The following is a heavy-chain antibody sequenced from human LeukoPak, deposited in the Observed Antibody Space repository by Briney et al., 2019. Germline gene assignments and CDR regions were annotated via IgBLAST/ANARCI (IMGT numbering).Heavy chain of an antibody. Sequence: ASVKVSCKASGYTFISYGISWVRQAPGQGLEWMGWISAYNGNTNYAQKLQGRVTMTTDTSTSTAYMELRSLRSDDTAVYYCAPRLTVTTLNWFDPWGQGTLVTVSS. J-gene: IGHJ5*02. CDR2: ISAYNGNT. V-gene: IGHV1-18*01. CDR1: GYTFISYG. CDR3: APRLTVTTLNWFDP. D-gene: IGHD4-17*01.